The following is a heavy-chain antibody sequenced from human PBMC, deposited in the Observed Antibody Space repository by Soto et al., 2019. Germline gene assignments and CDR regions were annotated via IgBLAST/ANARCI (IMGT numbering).Heavy chain of an antibody. D-gene: IGHD7-27*01. V-gene: IGHV4-30-2*01. CDR1: DGSIICGCCS. CDR3: ARGPPLGY. J-gene: IGHJ4*02. CDR2: IYHSGST. Sequence: FVTWAVADGSIICGCCSRSWIRQPPGKGLEWIGYIYHSGSTYYNPSLKSRVTISVDRSKNQFSLKLSSVTAADTAVYYCARGPPLGYWGQGTLVTVSS.